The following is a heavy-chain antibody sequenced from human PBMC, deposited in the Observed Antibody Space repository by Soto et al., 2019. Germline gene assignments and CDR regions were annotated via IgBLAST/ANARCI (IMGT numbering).Heavy chain of an antibody. Sequence: QLQLQESGPGLVKPSETLSLTCTVSGGSISSSSYYWGWIRQPPGKGLEWIGSIYYSGSTYYNPSLKSRVTIPVDTSENQSPLKLSSVTAADTAVYYCARPVSTVTTRGGWVWFDPWGQGTLVTVSS. D-gene: IGHD4-17*01. CDR1: GGSISSSSYY. CDR2: IYYSGST. CDR3: ARPVSTVTTRGGWVWFDP. V-gene: IGHV4-39*01. J-gene: IGHJ5*02.